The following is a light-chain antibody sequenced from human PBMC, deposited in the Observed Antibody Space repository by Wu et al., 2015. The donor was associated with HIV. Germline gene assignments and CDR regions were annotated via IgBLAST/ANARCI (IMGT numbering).Light chain of an antibody. Sequence: DIQMTQSPSSLSASMGDRVTITCRASQNIKTYLNWYQQKPGKAPKLLIYAASTLQSGVPSRFSGSGSGTEFTLTISSLQPEDFATYYCQQSSTTSWTFGQGTQ. CDR2: AAS. J-gene: IGKJ1*01. CDR1: QNIKTY. V-gene: IGKV1-39*01. CDR3: QQSSTTSWT.